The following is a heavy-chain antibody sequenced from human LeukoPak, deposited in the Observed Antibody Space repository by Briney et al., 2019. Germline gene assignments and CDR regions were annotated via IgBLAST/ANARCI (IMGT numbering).Heavy chain of an antibody. CDR3: ARDREGYCSGGSCYSVYYFDY. Sequence: ASVKVSCKASGGTFSSYAISWVRQAPGQGLEWMGGIIPIFGTANYAQKFQGRVTITADESTSTAYMELSSLRSEDTAVYYRARDREGYCSGGSCYSVYYFDYWGQGTLVTVSS. J-gene: IGHJ4*02. V-gene: IGHV1-69*13. CDR2: IIPIFGTA. CDR1: GGTFSSYA. D-gene: IGHD2-15*01.